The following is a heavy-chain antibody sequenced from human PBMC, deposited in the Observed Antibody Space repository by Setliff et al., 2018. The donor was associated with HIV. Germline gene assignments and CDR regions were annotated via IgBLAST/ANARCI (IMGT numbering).Heavy chain of an antibody. J-gene: IGHJ1*01. CDR2: IKSKTDGGAS. V-gene: IGHV3-15*07. D-gene: IGHD4-17*01. Sequence: LRLSCAASGFTFSNAWMNWVRQAPGKGLEWVGRIKSKTDGGASDYAAPVKGRFTISRDDSKNTLYLQMNSLKTEDTAVYSCATVDGVTTFQHWGQGTLVTVSS. CDR3: ATVDGVTTFQH. CDR1: GFTFSNAW.